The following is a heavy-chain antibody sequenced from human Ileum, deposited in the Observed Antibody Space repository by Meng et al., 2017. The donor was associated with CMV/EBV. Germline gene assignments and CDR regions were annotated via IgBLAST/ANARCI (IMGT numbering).Heavy chain of an antibody. CDR2: IKEDGSEN. Sequence: GESLKISCAASGFTFSNYWMTWLRQAPGRGLELVAHIKEDGSENYFVGSVKGRFTISRDNAKNSLYLQMNSLRAEDTAVYYCARDPFIKAFDIWGQGTMVTVSS. CDR1: GFTFSNYW. V-gene: IGHV3-7*01. CDR3: ARDPFIKAFDI. J-gene: IGHJ3*02.